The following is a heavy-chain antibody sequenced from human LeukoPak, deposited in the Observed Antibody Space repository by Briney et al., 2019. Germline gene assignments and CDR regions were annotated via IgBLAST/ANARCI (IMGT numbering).Heavy chain of an antibody. D-gene: IGHD3-22*01. CDR1: GFTFSSYE. CDR2: ISSSGSTI. V-gene: IGHV3-48*03. Sequence: PGGSLRLSCAASGFTFSSYEMNWVRQAPGKGLEWVSYISSSGSTIYYADSVKGRFTISRDNAKNTLYLQMNSLRAEDTAVYYCARGLIGVVVITELFDYWGQGTLVTVSS. J-gene: IGHJ4*02. CDR3: ARGLIGVVVITELFDY.